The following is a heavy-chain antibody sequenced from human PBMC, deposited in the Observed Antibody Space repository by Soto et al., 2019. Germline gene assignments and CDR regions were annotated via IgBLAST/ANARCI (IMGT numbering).Heavy chain of an antibody. D-gene: IGHD2-15*01. V-gene: IGHV1-8*01. J-gene: IGHJ6*02. CDR3: AKEAAYYYYGMDV. Sequence: QVQLVQSGAAVKKPGASVKVSCKASGYTFTSYGINWVRQATGQGLEWVGWMNPNSGDTDYAQKFQGRVNMTGDTSINTVYMELSILRSEDTAVYYCAKEAAYYYYGMDVWGQGTTVTVSS. CDR1: GYTFTSYG. CDR2: MNPNSGDT.